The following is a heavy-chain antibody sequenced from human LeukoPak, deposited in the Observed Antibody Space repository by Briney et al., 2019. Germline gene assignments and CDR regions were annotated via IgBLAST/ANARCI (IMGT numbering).Heavy chain of an antibody. Sequence: PGGSLRLSCAASGFTFSSYGMNWVRQAPGKGLEWVSAISGSGTRTYYADSVKGRFTISRDSSKNTLYLQMNSLRAEDTAVYYCARDMYYGSGTPMQYGMDVWGQGTTVTVSS. CDR1: GFTFSSYG. V-gene: IGHV3-23*01. J-gene: IGHJ6*02. CDR3: ARDMYYGSGTPMQYGMDV. CDR2: ISGSGTRT. D-gene: IGHD3-10*01.